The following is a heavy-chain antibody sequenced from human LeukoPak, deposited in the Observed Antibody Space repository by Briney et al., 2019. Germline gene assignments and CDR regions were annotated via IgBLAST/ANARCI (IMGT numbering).Heavy chain of an antibody. CDR3: ARGVRYFVLDGFDI. CDR1: GGSISEYY. J-gene: IGHJ3*02. CDR2: IYYSGST. D-gene: IGHD3-9*01. V-gene: IGHV4-59*01. Sequence: SETLSLTCTVSGGSISEYYWSWIRQPPGKGLEWIGYIYYSGSTNYNPSLKSRVTISVDTSKNQFSLKLSSVTAADTALYYCARGVRYFVLDGFDIWSQGTMVTVSS.